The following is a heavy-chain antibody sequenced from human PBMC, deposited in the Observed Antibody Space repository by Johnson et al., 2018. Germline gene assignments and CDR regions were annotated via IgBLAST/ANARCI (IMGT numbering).Heavy chain of an antibody. CDR1: GFTFNIYT. CDR3: ARDPSTGFYKTAEYFQH. CDR2: ISSSGTYI. J-gene: IGHJ1*01. Sequence: VQLQESGGGLVKPGGSLRLSCAASGFTFNIYTMNWVRQAPGKGLEWVSSISSSGTYIYYADSVQGRFNISRDNAKNSLYLQMSSLRVEDTAVYYCARDPSTGFYKTAEYFQHWGQGSLVTVSS. V-gene: IGHV3-21*01. D-gene: IGHD6-19*01.